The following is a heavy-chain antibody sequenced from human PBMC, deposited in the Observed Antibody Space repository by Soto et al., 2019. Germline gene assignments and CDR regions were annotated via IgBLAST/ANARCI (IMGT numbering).Heavy chain of an antibody. CDR3: ARDIDY. J-gene: IGHJ4*02. CDR1: GGSISSSNW. Sequence: SETLSLTCAVSGGSISSSNWWSWVRQPPGKGLEWIGEINHSGSTNYNPSLKSRVTISVDTSKNQFSLKLSSVTAADTAVYYCARDIDYWGQGTLVTVSS. V-gene: IGHV4-4*02. CDR2: INHSGST.